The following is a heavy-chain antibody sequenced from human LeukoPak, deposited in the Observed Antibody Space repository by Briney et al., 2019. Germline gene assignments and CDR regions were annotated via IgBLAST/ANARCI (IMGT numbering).Heavy chain of an antibody. J-gene: IGHJ6*02. Sequence: PSETLSLTCSFSGGSLSGYYWSWLRQPPGKGLEWIGSIYYSGSTYYNPSLKSRVTISVDTSKNQFSLKLSSVTAADTAVYYCARRPYYDFWSGYYLHYYYYYGMDVWGQGTTVTVSS. V-gene: IGHV4-59*05. CDR2: IYYSGST. CDR1: GGSLSGYY. CDR3: ARRPYYDFWSGYYLHYYYYYGMDV. D-gene: IGHD3-3*01.